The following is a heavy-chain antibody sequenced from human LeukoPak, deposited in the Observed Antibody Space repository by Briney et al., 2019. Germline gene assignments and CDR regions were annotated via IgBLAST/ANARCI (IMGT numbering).Heavy chain of an antibody. CDR1: GFTFSSYS. CDR3: ASGAVDTAMVMDF. D-gene: IGHD5-18*01. V-gene: IGHV3-48*01. Sequence: GGSLRLSCAASGFTFSSYSMNWVRHGPGKGLEWVSYISSTSSAIYYADFVKGRFTISRDNAKNSLYLQMNSLRAEDTAVYYCASGAVDTAMVMDFWGQGTLVTVSS. CDR2: ISSTSSAI. J-gene: IGHJ4*02.